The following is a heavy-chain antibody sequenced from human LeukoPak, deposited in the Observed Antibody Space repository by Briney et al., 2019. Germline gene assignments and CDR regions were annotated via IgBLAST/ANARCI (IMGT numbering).Heavy chain of an antibody. D-gene: IGHD3-3*01. Sequence: PGGSLRLSCAASGFTFSSYSMNWVRQAPGKGLEWVSSISSSSSYIYYADSVKGRFTISRDNAKNSLYLQMNSLRAEDTAVYYCARDRATTFGVVNIDDAFDIWGQGTMVTVSS. CDR1: GFTFSSYS. V-gene: IGHV3-21*01. CDR3: ARDRATTFGVVNIDDAFDI. J-gene: IGHJ3*02. CDR2: ISSSSSYI.